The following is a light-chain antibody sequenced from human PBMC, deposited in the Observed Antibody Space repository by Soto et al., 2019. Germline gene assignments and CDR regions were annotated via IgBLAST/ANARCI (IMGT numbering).Light chain of an antibody. CDR1: QSLLYNNTYNY. V-gene: IGKV2-28*01. J-gene: IGKJ5*01. CDR3: MQALQSLT. Sequence: EIVMTQSPLTLPVTPGEPASISCRSSQSLLYNNTYNYLDWYVQKPGQSPQLLIYFGSNRAPGVPDRFSGSGLGTDFTLKINRVEAEDVGTYYCMQALQSLTFGQETRLEIQ. CDR2: FGS.